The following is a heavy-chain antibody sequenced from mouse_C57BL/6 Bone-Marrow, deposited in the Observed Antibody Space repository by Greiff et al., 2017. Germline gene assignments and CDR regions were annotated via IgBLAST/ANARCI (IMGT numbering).Heavy chain of an antibody. CDR2: IDPSDSYT. D-gene: IGHD1-1*01. Sequence: QVQLQQPGAELVMPGASVKLSCKASGYTFTSYWMHWVKQRPGQGLEWIGEIDPSDSYTNYNQQFKGKSTLTVDKSSSTAYMQLSSLTSEDSAVYYCARRTTVVAYWYFDVWGTGTTVTVSS. CDR1: GYTFTSYW. V-gene: IGHV1-69*01. CDR3: ARRTTVVAYWYFDV. J-gene: IGHJ1*03.